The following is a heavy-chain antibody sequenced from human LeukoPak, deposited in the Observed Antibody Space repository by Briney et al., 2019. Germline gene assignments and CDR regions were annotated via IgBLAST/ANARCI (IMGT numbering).Heavy chain of an antibody. V-gene: IGHV3-23*01. Sequence: PGGSLRLSCAASGFTFSSYAMTWVRQAPGKGLQCVSTVSASVGTTYYADSVKGRFTISRDNSKNTLDLQMNSLRADDTAVYYCAKVFYPAAGTGRVDFPFDYWGQGTLVTVSS. CDR3: AKVFYPAAGTGRVDFPFDY. J-gene: IGHJ4*02. CDR2: VSASVGTT. D-gene: IGHD6-13*01. CDR1: GFTFSSYA.